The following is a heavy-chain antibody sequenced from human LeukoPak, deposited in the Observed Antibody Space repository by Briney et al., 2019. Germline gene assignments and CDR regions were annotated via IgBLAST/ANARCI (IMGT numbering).Heavy chain of an antibody. Sequence: KTGGSLRLSCEASGFTFSKVWMSWVRQAPGKGLEWGGRIKSKSDDGKTAYAPPGRGRFTTSRDDSKSTGYLQMDSLRSENTAVYYCWGTRGALWGRGTLVTVSS. J-gene: IGHJ4*02. CDR1: GFTFSKVW. D-gene: IGHD1-14*01. CDR3: WGTRGAL. V-gene: IGHV3-15*01. CDR2: IKSKSDDGKT.